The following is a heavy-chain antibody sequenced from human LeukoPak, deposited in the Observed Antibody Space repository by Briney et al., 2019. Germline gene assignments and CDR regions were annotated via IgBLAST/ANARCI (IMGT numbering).Heavy chain of an antibody. D-gene: IGHD2-21*01. CDR1: GGSISGYH. CDR2: IYYNGDT. Sequence: SETLSLTCIVSGGSISGYHWGWVRQPPGKGLEYISFIYYNGDTNYNPSLKSRVTMSVDTSKNQFSLKLSSVTAADTAVYYCARLGDCGHDCDSHDYWGQGTLVTVSS. V-gene: IGHV4-59*08. J-gene: IGHJ4*02. CDR3: ARLGDCGHDCDSHDY.